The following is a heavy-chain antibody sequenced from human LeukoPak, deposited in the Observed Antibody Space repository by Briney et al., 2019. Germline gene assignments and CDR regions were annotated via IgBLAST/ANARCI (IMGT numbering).Heavy chain of an antibody. D-gene: IGHD6-19*01. V-gene: IGHV3-53*01. Sequence: GGSLRLSCALSGFAFRSLDMGWGREAPGEGLEWVLVIYSGVSPDYAHSVQDRFTISRDASKNTVFLQMTSLRVEDTAVYRCAIGPIEKVVAGTFVGHWGQGTVVTVSS. CDR2: IYSGVSP. CDR3: AIGPIEKVVAGTFVGH. J-gene: IGHJ4*02. CDR1: GFAFRSLD.